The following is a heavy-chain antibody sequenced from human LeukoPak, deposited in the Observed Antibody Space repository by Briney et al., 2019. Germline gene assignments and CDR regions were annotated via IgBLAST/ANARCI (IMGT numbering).Heavy chain of an antibody. CDR2: IYYSGST. V-gene: IGHV4-59*01. D-gene: IGHD3-10*01. CDR3: ARLGRSYGSGSYPVDY. J-gene: IGHJ4*02. Sequence: SETLSLTCTVSSGSISSYYWSWIRQPPGKGLEWIGYIYYSGSTNYNPSLKSRVTISVDTSKNQFSLKLSSVTAADTAVYYCARLGRSYGSGSYPVDYWGQGTLVTVSS. CDR1: SGSISSYY.